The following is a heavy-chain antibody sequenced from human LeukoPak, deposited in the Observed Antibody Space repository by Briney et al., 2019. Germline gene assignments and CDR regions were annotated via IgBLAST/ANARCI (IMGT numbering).Heavy chain of an antibody. D-gene: IGHD6-13*01. J-gene: IGHJ5*02. CDR2: IKQDGSEK. Sequence: GGSLRLSCAASGFTFSSYWMSWVRQAPGKGLEWVANIKQDGSEKYYVDSVKGRFTISRDNAKNSLYLQMNSLRAEDTAVYYCASCGEYSSSWYDEVWFDPWGQGTLVTVSS. CDR3: ASCGEYSSSWYDEVWFDP. CDR1: GFTFSSYW. V-gene: IGHV3-7*01.